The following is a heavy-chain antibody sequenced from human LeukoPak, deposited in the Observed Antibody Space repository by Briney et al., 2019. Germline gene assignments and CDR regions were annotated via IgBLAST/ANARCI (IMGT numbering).Heavy chain of an antibody. Sequence: QSGGSLRLSCAAPGFIFTSYAMSWVRQAPGKGLEWVSAISGSGGSTYYADSVKGRFTISRDNSKNTLYLQMNSLRAEDTAVYYCAKDPNRGRYYYDSSGSPFDYWGQGTLVTVSS. V-gene: IGHV3-23*01. D-gene: IGHD3-22*01. CDR3: AKDPNRGRYYYDSSGSPFDY. CDR1: GFIFTSYA. J-gene: IGHJ4*02. CDR2: ISGSGGST.